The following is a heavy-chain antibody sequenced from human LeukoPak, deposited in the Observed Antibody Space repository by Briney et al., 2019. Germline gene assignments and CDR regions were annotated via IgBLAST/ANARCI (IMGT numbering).Heavy chain of an antibody. D-gene: IGHD2-15*01. CDR3: ARGLVVVIATLDF. J-gene: IGHJ4*02. Sequence: GGSLRLSCAASGFTFSDNYMSWVRQAPGKGLEWVSVIYSGGRTDYSDSVKGRFTISRDNSKNTLYLQMSSLRAEDTAVYYCARGLVVVIATLDFWGQGTLVTVSS. V-gene: IGHV3-66*01. CDR1: GFTFSDNY. CDR2: IYSGGRT.